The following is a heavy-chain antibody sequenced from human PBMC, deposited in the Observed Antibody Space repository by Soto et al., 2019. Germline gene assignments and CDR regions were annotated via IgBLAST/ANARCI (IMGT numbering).Heavy chain of an antibody. V-gene: IGHV3-7*03. Sequence: GGSLRLSCAASGFTFSSYWMSWVRQAPGKGLEWVANIKQDGSEKYYVDSVKGRFTISRDNAKNSLYLQMNSLRAEDTAVYYCARSGTERGSSDYFDYWGQGTLVTVSS. CDR3: ARSGTERGSSDYFDY. CDR2: IKQDGSEK. CDR1: GFTFSSYW. J-gene: IGHJ4*02. D-gene: IGHD5-12*01.